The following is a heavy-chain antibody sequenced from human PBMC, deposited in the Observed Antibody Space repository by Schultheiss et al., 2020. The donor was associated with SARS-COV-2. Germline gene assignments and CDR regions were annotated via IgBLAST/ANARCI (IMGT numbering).Heavy chain of an antibody. V-gene: IGHV4-34*01. J-gene: IGHJ4*02. CDR2: INHSGST. D-gene: IGHD2-15*01. CDR1: GASFTDNY. CDR3: ARGRRFCSGGSCYSLASDY. Sequence: SQTLSLTCAVYGASFTDNYWTWIRQSPGNGLEWIGEINHSGSTNYNPSLKSRVTISVDTSKNQFSLKLSSVTAADTAVYYCARGRRFCSGGSCYSLASDYWGQGTLVTVPS.